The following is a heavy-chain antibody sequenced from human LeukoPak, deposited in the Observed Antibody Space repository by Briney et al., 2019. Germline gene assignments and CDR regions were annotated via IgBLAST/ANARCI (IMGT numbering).Heavy chain of an antibody. CDR2: ISRDSTYK. Sequence: GGSLRLSCAASGSTFSTFNMNWVRQAPGKGLEWVSFISRDSTYKYYADSVKGRFTISRDDANNTLYLQMNSLRAEDTAVYYCARPSSGNYARSESWGQGTLVTVSS. CDR3: ARPSSGNYARSES. D-gene: IGHD1-26*01. V-gene: IGHV3-21*05. CDR1: GSTFSTFN. J-gene: IGHJ5*02.